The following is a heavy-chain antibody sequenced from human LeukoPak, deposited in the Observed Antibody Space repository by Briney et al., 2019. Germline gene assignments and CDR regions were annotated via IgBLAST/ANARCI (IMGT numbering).Heavy chain of an antibody. D-gene: IGHD3-22*01. J-gene: IGHJ3*02. V-gene: IGHV3-33*01. CDR3: ARDPPMYYYDEPGSRDAFDI. CDR1: GFTFSRYG. Sequence: GGSVRLSCAASGFTFSRYGMHWARQAPGKGLEWVAVISYDGSNKYYAESVKGRFTISRDNSKNTLHLQMNSLRAEDTAVYYCARDPPMYYYDEPGSRDAFDIWGQGTLVTVSS. CDR2: ISYDGSNK.